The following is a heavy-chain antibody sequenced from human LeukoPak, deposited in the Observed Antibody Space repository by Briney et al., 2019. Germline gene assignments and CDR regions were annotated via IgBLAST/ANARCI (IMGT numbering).Heavy chain of an antibody. CDR3: AREPTEKVLRYFDWLPGDYYYYGMDV. D-gene: IGHD3-9*01. CDR1: GFTFSDYY. J-gene: IGHJ6*02. CDR2: ISSSSSYT. V-gene: IGHV3-11*06. Sequence: GGSLRLSCAASGFTFSDYYMSWIRQAPGKGLEWVSYISSSSSYTNYADSVKGRFTISRDNAKNSLYLQMNSLRAEDTAVYYCAREPTEKVLRYFDWLPGDYYYYGMDVWGQGTTVTVSS.